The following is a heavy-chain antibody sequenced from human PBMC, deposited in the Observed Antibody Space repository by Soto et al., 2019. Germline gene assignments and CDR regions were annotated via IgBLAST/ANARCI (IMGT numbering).Heavy chain of an antibody. J-gene: IGHJ3*02. D-gene: IGHD3-16*02. CDR2: MNPNSGNT. V-gene: IGHV1-8*02. Sequence: GASVKVSCKASGGTFSSYTISWVRQATGQGLEWMGWMNPNSGNTGYAQKFQGRVTMTRNTSISTAYMELSSLRSEDTAVYYCARGQKPSYDYIWGSYRTQDAFDIWGQGTMVTVSS. CDR3: ARGQKPSYDYIWGSYRTQDAFDI. CDR1: GGTFSSYT.